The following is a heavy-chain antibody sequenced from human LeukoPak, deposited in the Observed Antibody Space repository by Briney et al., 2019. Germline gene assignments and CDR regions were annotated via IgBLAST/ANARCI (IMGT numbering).Heavy chain of an antibody. V-gene: IGHV4-61*02. CDR1: GASVSSDRFY. CDR2: IKSSNT. J-gene: IGHJ4*02. D-gene: IGHD3-16*01. Sequence: SETLSLTCTVSGASVSSDRFYWTWVRQPAGKGLEWIGRIKSSNTNYNPSLKSRVSISLDTSTNEFSLKLSSLTAADTAVYYCARVPDWTYVPDYWGQGTLVPVSS. CDR3: ARVPDWTYVPDY.